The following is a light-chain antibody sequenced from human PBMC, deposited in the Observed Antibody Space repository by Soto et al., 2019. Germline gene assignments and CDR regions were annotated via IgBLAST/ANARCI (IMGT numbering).Light chain of an antibody. CDR2: DNT. V-gene: IGLV1-51*01. J-gene: IGLJ1*01. CDR3: GAWDISLRAYV. CDR1: RSNVGNNY. Sequence: QSVLTQPPSVSAAPGQKVTISCSGSRSNVGNNYVSWYQQLPGTAPKLLIYDNTKRPSGIPDRFSGSKSDTSATLDITGLQTGDEADYFCGAWDISLRAYVFGGGTKVTVL.